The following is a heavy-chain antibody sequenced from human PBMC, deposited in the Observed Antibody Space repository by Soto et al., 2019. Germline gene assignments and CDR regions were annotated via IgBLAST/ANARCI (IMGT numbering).Heavy chain of an antibody. CDR2: IYPDDSDT. V-gene: IGHV5-51*01. Sequence: CKRSGYSFTSYWIAWVRQMPGKGLEWMGIIYPDDSDTRYSPSFEGQVTISADKPTSTAYLQWSSLKASDTAMYYCARQKNRYYGMDVWGQGTTVTVSS. CDR1: GYSFTSYW. CDR3: ARQKNRYYGMDV. J-gene: IGHJ6*02.